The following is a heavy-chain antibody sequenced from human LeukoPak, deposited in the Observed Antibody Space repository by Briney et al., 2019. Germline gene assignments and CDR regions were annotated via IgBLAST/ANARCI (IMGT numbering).Heavy chain of an antibody. Sequence: TGGSLRLSCAASGFTFSSYWMYWVRQAPGKGLVWVSRINSDGSDTSYADSMQGRFTISRDNAKNTLYLQMNSLRAEDTAVYYCASCVAVPGLPDYWGQGTLVTVSS. CDR3: ASCVAVPGLPDY. CDR1: GFTFSSYW. J-gene: IGHJ4*02. CDR2: INSDGSDT. V-gene: IGHV3-74*01. D-gene: IGHD6-19*01.